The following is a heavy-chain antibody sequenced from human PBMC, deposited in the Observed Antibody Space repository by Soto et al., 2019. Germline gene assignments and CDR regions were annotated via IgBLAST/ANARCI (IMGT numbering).Heavy chain of an antibody. CDR3: ARAQTSDSSSYFDY. CDR1: GFTFSSYS. CDR2: ISSSSSTI. D-gene: IGHD6-6*01. J-gene: IGHJ4*02. V-gene: IGHV3-48*02. Sequence: GGSLRLSCAASGFTFSSYSMNWVRQAPGKGLEWVSYISSSSSTIYYADSVKGRFTISRDNAKNSLYLQMNSLRDEDTAVYYCARAQTSDSSSYFDYWGQGTLVTVSS.